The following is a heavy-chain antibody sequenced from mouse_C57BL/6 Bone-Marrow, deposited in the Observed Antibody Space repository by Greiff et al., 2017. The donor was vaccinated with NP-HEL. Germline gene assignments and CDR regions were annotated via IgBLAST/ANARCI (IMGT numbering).Heavy chain of an antibody. V-gene: IGHV1-69*01. Sequence: VQLQQPGAELVMPGASVKLSCKASGYTFTSYWMHWVKQRPGQGLEWIGEIDPSDSYTNYNQKFKGKSTLTVDKSSSTAYMQLSSLTSEDSAVYYCARGGYGSSYSFYYFDYWGQGTTLTVSS. CDR1: GYTFTSYW. CDR3: ARGGYGSSYSFYYFDY. J-gene: IGHJ2*01. CDR2: IDPSDSYT. D-gene: IGHD1-1*01.